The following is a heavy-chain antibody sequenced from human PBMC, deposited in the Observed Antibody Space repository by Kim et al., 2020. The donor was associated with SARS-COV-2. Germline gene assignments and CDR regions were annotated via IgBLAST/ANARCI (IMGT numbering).Heavy chain of an antibody. V-gene: IGHV3-13*01. CDR3: ARAPARIAVAGYYFYYGLDV. D-gene: IGHD6-19*01. Sequence: GGSLRLSCAASGFTFSSYDMHWVRQATGKGLEWVSTIGTAGDTYYPGSVKGRFTISRENAKNSLYLQMNSLRAGDTAVYYCARAPARIAVAGYYFYYGLDVWGRGSTVIVSS. CDR1: GFTFSSYD. J-gene: IGHJ6*02. CDR2: IGTAGDT.